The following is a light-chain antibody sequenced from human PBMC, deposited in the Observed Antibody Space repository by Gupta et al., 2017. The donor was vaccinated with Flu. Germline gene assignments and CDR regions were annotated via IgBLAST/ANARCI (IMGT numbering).Light chain of an antibody. V-gene: IGLV1-47*01. CDR2: RID. J-gene: IGLJ3*02. Sequence: QSVLTQPPSASGTPGQRVTISCSGSSSNIGSHSVYWYQQLPGAAPKLLIYRIDQRPSGVPDRFSGPKSGTSASLAISGLRSEDEADYYCATWDDSLSGRVFGGGTKLTVL. CDR3: ATWDDSLSGRV. CDR1: SSNIGSHS.